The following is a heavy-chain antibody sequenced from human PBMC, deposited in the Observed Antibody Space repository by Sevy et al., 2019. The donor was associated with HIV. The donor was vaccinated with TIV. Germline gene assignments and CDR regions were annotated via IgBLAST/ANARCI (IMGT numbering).Heavy chain of an antibody. V-gene: IGHV3-33*01. J-gene: IGHJ4*02. CDR2: IWYDGSNK. Sequence: GGCLRLSCAASGFTFSSYGMHWVRQAPGKGLEWVAVIWYDGSNKYYADSVKGRFTISRDNSKNRLYLQMNSMRAEDTAVYNCARERGKGIDYWGQGTLVTVSS. CDR1: GFTFSSYG. CDR3: ARERGKGIDY.